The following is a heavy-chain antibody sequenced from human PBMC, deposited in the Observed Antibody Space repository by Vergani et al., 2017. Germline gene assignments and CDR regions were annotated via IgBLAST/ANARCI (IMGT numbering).Heavy chain of an antibody. J-gene: IGHJ4*02. CDR1: GGTFSSYA. D-gene: IGHD6-19*01. CDR3: ARGGVYGSGWYLFDY. V-gene: IGHV1-69*14. CDR2: IIPIFGIT. Sequence: QVDLLQSGAEVKKPGSSVKVSCKASGGTFSSYALSWVRQAPGHGLEWMGGIIPIFGITNYAQKFQGRVTITALKSTSTVYMELTSLRSDDTGVYYCARGGVYGSGWYLFDYWGQGTLVTVSP.